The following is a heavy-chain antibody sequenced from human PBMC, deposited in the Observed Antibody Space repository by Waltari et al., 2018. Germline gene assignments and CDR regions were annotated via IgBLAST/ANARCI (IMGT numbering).Heavy chain of an antibody. Sequence: QLQLQESGPGLVKPSETLSLTCSVSGGSITNTKHYWGWIRQPPGQGLEWIGTMSYLGATYSSPSLKSRVTISRDTSTNQLSLKLGSVTAADTAMYSCATYIGASVGTAAFDVWGQGTMVTVSS. D-gene: IGHD5-12*01. CDR1: GGSITNTKHY. CDR2: MSYLGAT. V-gene: IGHV4-39*01. CDR3: ATYIGASVGTAAFDV. J-gene: IGHJ3*01.